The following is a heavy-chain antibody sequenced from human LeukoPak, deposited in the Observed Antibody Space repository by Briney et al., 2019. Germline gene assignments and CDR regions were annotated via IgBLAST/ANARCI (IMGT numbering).Heavy chain of an antibody. CDR1: GFTFSSYS. J-gene: IGHJ4*02. Sequence: PGGSLRLSCAASGFTFSSYSMNWVRQAPGKGLEWVSSISSSSSYIYYADSVKGRFTIFRDNAKNSLHLQMNSLRAEDTAVYYCARSGIYGSGSFDYWGQGTLVTVSS. V-gene: IGHV3-21*01. CDR3: ARSGIYGSGSFDY. D-gene: IGHD3-10*01. CDR2: ISSSSSYI.